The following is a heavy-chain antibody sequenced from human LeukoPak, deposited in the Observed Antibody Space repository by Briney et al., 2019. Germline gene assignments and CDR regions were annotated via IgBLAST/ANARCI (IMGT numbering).Heavy chain of an antibody. D-gene: IGHD6-6*01. V-gene: IGHV5-51*01. CDR1: GCSFTSYW. J-gene: IGHJ4*02. CDR3: ARRGKPNPSSSSQYYFDY. CDR2: IYPGDSDT. Sequence: KRGESLKISCKGSGCSFTSYWIGWVRQMPGKGLEWMGIIYPGDSDTRYSPSFQGQVTISADKSISTAYLQWSSLKASDTAMYYCARRGKPNPSSSSQYYFDYWGQGTLVTVSS.